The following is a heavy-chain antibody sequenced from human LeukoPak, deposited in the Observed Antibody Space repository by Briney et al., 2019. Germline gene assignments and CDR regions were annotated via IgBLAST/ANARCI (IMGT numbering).Heavy chain of an antibody. CDR2: IDHSGST. D-gene: IGHD4-4*01. J-gene: IGHJ6*02. V-gene: IGHV4-59*08. CDR3: ARPAVTTGGMDV. CDR1: GGSITSYY. Sequence: SETLSLTCTVSGGSITSYYWTWIRQPPGKGLEWIGYIDHSGSTNYNPSLKSRVTILVDTSKNQFSLKLSSVTAADTAVYYCARPAVTTGGMDVRGQGTTVTVSS.